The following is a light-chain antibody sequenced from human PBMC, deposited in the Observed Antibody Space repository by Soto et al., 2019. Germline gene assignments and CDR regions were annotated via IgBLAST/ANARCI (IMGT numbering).Light chain of an antibody. J-gene: IGKJ4*01. CDR1: QSVSGW. Sequence: DIQMSPSPSTLSASVGDTVAVSCRASQSVSGWLAWYQQKPGEAPKLLIYDASALPRGVPSRLSGSGSGTKVPLTIASLQPDDFATYDCQQANSFPLTFGGGTKVDIK. V-gene: IGKV1-5*01. CDR3: QQANSFPLT. CDR2: DAS.